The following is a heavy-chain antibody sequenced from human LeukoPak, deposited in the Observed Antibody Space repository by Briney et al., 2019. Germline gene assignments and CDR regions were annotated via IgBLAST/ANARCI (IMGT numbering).Heavy chain of an antibody. D-gene: IGHD2-15*01. Sequence: GGSLRLSCVASGFTFSNLGIHWVRQAPDKGLEWVAGVSYDGSNKYYGDSVKGRFTISRDNSNNGLFLQLTSLRVEDTAVYFCARDRALAVSLSDWGQGTLVTVS. CDR3: ARDRALAVSLSD. CDR2: VSYDGSNK. J-gene: IGHJ4*02. CDR1: GFTFSNLG. V-gene: IGHV3-30*13.